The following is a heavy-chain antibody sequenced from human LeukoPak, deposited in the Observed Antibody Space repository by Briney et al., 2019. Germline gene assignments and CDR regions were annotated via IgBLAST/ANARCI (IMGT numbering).Heavy chain of an antibody. CDR1: GFTVSSNY. Sequence: GGSLRLSCAASGFTVSSNYMSWVRQAPGKGLEWVSVIYSGGSTYYADSVKGRFTISRDNSKNTLYLQMDSLRAEDTAVYYCARSEMATILGFDYWGQGTLVTVSS. V-gene: IGHV3-53*01. D-gene: IGHD5-24*01. CDR2: IYSGGST. J-gene: IGHJ4*02. CDR3: ARSEMATILGFDY.